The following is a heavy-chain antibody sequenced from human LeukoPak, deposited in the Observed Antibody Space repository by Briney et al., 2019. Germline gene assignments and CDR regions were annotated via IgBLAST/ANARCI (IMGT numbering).Heavy chain of an antibody. CDR3: ARLRYFDWSPYCFDY. J-gene: IGHJ4*02. Sequence: SETLSLTCTVSGGSISSGGYYWSWIRQHPGKGLEWIGYIYYSGSTYYNPSLKSRVTISVDTSKNQFSLKLSSVTAADTAVYYCARLRYFDWSPYCFDYWGQGTLVTVSS. CDR2: IYYSGST. V-gene: IGHV4-31*03. D-gene: IGHD3-9*01. CDR1: GGSISSGGYY.